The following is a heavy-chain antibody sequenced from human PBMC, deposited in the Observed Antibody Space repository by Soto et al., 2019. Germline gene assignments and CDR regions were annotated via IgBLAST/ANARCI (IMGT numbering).Heavy chain of an antibody. J-gene: IGHJ4*02. D-gene: IGHD4-17*01. CDR2: IYSGGST. CDR3: ASYGGNPPRFDY. CDR1: GFTFSSYA. V-gene: IGHV3-53*01. Sequence: GGSLRLSCAASGFTFSSYAMSWVRQAPGKGLEWVSVIYSGGSTYYADSVKGRFTISRDNSKNTLYLQMNSLRAEDTAVYYCASYGGNPPRFDYWGQGTLVTVSS.